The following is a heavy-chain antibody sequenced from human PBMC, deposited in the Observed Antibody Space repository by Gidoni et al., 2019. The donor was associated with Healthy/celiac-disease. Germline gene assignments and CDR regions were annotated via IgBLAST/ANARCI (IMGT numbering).Heavy chain of an antibody. J-gene: IGHJ6*02. CDR2: LYTSGST. V-gene: IGHV4-61*02. CDR3: ARGSLRLGYCSSTSSCLAYYYYGMDV. Sequence: QVQLQESGPGLVKPSPTLSLTSTFSGASTSRASYYWTWIRQPPGKGLEWIGRLYTSGSTNYNPSLKSRVTISVDTSKNQFSLKLSSVTAADTAVYYCARGSLRLGYCSSTSSCLAYYYYGMDVWGQGTTVTVSS. CDR1: GASTSRASYY. D-gene: IGHD2-2*01.